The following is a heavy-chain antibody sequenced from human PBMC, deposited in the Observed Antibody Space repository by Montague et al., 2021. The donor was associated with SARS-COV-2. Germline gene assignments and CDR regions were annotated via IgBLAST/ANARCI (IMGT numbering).Heavy chain of an antibody. Sequence: SETLSLTCTVSGDSVRTYSYYWGWIRQPPGKGLEWIGSIYYSGSTTSNPSLKSRVTMSVDTSRHQFYLKLSSVTAADTAVYYCAGDTKMVADVVVVVDAVVDGFDLWGQGTMVTVSS. V-gene: IGHV4-39*07. CDR2: IYYSGST. CDR1: GDSVRTYSYY. CDR3: AGDTKMVADVVVVVDAVVDGFDL. D-gene: IGHD2-15*01. J-gene: IGHJ3*01.